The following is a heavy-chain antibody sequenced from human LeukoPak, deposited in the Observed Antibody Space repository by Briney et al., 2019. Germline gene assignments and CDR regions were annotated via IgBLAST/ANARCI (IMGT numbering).Heavy chain of an antibody. D-gene: IGHD5-24*01. CDR2: ISGRDGST. J-gene: IGHJ4*02. V-gene: IGHV3-23*01. CDR1: GFTFSSYA. Sequence: PGGSLRLSCAASGFTFSSYAMSWVRQAPGKGLEWVSAISGRDGSTYYADSVKGRLTISRDKSKNTLYLQMNSLRAEDTAVYYCAKDRLKYSYGYSDFEYWGQGTLVTVSS. CDR3: AKDRLKYSYGYSDFEY.